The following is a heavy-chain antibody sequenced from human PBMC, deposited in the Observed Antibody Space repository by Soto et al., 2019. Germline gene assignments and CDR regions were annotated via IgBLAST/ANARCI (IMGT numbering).Heavy chain of an antibody. CDR1: GFTFSSYG. D-gene: IGHD7-27*01. CDR2: IWYDGSNK. CDR3: ARDRLTGTFDY. Sequence: HPGGSLRLSCAASGFTFSSYGMHWVRQAPGKGLEWVAVIWYDGSNKYYADSVKGRFTISRDNSKNTLYLQMNSLRAEDTAVYYCARDRLTGTFDYWGQGTLVTVSS. V-gene: IGHV3-33*01. J-gene: IGHJ4*02.